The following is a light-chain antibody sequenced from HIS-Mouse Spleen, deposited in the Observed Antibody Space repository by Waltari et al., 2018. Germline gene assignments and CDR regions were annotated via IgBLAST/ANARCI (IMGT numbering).Light chain of an antibody. J-gene: IGLJ2*01. Sequence: QSALTQPAPVSGSPGQSITIPCTGTSSVVGSYNLVSWYQQHPGKAPKHMIYEGSKRPSGVTNRFSGSKSGNTASLTISGLQAEDEADYYCCSYAGSSTVVFGGGTKLTVL. CDR2: EGS. V-gene: IGLV2-23*01. CDR3: CSYAGSSTVV. CDR1: SSVVGSYNL.